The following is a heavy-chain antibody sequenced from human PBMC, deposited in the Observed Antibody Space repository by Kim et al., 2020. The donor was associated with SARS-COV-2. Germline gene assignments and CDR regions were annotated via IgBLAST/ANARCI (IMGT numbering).Heavy chain of an antibody. CDR3: ASVHWIHYFLAV. V-gene: IGHV4-39*01. Sequence: SETLSLTCSVSGGSINSNPYYWGWLRQPPGKGLEWIGGIHYSGSTYYNPSLRSRVTISKDTSKNQFSLKLSSMTAADTAVYYCASVHWIHYFLAVWGQGT. CDR2: IHYSGST. D-gene: IGHD5-18*01. CDR1: GGSINSNPYY. J-gene: IGHJ6*02.